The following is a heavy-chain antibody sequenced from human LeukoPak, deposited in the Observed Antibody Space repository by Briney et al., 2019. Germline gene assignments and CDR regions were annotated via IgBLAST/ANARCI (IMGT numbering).Heavy chain of an antibody. J-gene: IGHJ4*02. CDR3: ARLNRLRGSNRWDY. CDR2: INHSGST. Sequence: PSETLSLTCAVYGGSFSGYYWSWIRQPPGKGLEWIGEINHSGSTNYNPSLKSRVTISVDTSKNQFSLKLSSVTAADTAVYYCARLNRLRGSNRWDYWGQGTLVTVSS. D-gene: IGHD3-16*01. CDR1: GGSFSGYY. V-gene: IGHV4-34*01.